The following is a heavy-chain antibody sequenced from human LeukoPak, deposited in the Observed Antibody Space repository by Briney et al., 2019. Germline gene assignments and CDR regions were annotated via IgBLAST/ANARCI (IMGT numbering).Heavy chain of an antibody. CDR1: GYTFTSYD. D-gene: IGHD3-22*01. J-gene: IGHJ3*02. CDR3: ASKDYYYSSGYSI. Sequence: GASVKVSCKASGYTFTSYDINWVRQAPGQGLEWMGGIIPIFGTANYAQKFQGRVTITTDESTSTAYMELSSLRSEDTAVYYCASKDYYYSSGYSIWGQGTMVTVSS. V-gene: IGHV1-69*05. CDR2: IIPIFGTA.